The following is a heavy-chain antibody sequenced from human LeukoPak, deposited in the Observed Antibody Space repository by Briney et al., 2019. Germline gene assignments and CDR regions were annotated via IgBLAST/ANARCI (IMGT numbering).Heavy chain of an antibody. CDR3: ARQEFLWGSGSY. Sequence: PSETLSLTCTVSGGSISSSSYYWGWIRQPPGKGLEWIGSIYYSGSTYYNPSLKSRVTISVDTSKNQFSLKLSSVTAAATAVYYCARQEFLWGSGSYWGQGTLVTVSS. CDR2: IYYSGST. J-gene: IGHJ4*02. D-gene: IGHD1-26*01. V-gene: IGHV4-39*01. CDR1: GGSISSSSYY.